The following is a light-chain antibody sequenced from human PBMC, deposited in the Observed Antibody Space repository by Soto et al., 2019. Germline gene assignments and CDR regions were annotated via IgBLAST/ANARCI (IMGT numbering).Light chain of an antibody. CDR1: SGYVGTYSL. CDR2: EGH. Sequence: QSVLAQPASVSGSPGQSITISCTGASGYVGTYSLVSWYQQHSGKAPKVVIYEGHKRPSGVPDRFSGSTSVNTASLTISGLQTDDEADYYCCLYVGATTYVFGTGTKVTVL. J-gene: IGLJ1*01. CDR3: CLYVGATTYV. V-gene: IGLV2-23*01.